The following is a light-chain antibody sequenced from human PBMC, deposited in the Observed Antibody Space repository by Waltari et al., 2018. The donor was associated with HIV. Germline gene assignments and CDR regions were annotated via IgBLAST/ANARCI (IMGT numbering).Light chain of an antibody. CDR1: TSHIGAPFD. V-gene: IGLV1-40*01. Sequence: QSVLTQPPSLSGAPGQRVTISCTGRTSHIGAPFDVHWSQPLPGQAPNLLIHGTTLRPAGVPDRFSASTSGSSASRAITGLHLEDEATYYCQSYDSSLSSWIFGGGTKLTVL. J-gene: IGLJ2*01. CDR3: QSYDSSLSSWI. CDR2: GTT.